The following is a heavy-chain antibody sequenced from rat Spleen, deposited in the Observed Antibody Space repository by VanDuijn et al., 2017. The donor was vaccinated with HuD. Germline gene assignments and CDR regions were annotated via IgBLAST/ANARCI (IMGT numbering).Heavy chain of an antibody. CDR1: GFTFSNHW. D-gene: IGHD1-11*01. J-gene: IGHJ3*01. CDR3: TTDYGGPRAY. CDR2: ISSDVNST. V-gene: IGHV5-58*01. Sequence: EVQLVETGGGLVQPGRSLKLSCVASGFTFSNHWMYWIRQAPGKGLEWVSSISSDVNSTNYRVSVKGRFTISRDNAKSTLYLQMDSLRSEDTATYYCTTDYGGPRAYWGQGTLVTVSS.